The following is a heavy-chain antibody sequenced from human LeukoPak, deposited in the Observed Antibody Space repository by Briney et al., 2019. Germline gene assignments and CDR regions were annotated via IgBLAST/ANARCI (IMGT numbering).Heavy chain of an antibody. CDR3: ARLGLVVPAAKNYYFDY. CDR2: IYYSGST. D-gene: IGHD2-2*01. J-gene: IGHJ4*02. Sequence: PSETLSLTCTVSGGSISSYYWSWMRQPPGKGLEGIGYIYYSGSTNYNPSLKSRVTISVDTSRNQFSLKLSSRTAADTAVYYCARLGLVVPAAKNYYFDYWGQGALVTVSS. CDR1: GGSISSYY. V-gene: IGHV4-59*01.